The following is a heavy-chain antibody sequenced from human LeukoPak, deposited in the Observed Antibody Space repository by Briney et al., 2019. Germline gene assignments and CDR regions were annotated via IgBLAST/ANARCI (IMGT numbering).Heavy chain of an antibody. J-gene: IGHJ4*02. CDR2: ISWNSGSI. D-gene: IGHD3-10*01. CDR1: GFTFDDYA. V-gene: IGHV3-9*01. Sequence: GGSLRLSCAASGFTFDDYAMHWVRQAPGKGLEWVSGISWNSGSIGYADSVKGRFTISRDNAKNSLYLQMNSLRAEDTALYYCAKDNYYGSGSFRYFDYWGQGTLVTVSS. CDR3: AKDNYYGSGSFRYFDY.